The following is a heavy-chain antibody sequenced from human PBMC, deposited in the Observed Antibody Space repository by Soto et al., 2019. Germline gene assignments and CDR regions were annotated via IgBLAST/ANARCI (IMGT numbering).Heavy chain of an antibody. CDR1: GVTFSSYA. CDR3: AKGTISLDWFDP. D-gene: IGHD3-16*02. CDR2: ISGSGGST. Sequence: PGGSLRLSCAASGVTFSSYAMSWVRQAPGKGLEWVSAISGSGGSTYYADSVKGRFTISRDNSKNTLYLQMNSLRAEDTAVYYCAKGTISLDWFDPWGQGTLVTVSS. J-gene: IGHJ5*02. V-gene: IGHV3-23*01.